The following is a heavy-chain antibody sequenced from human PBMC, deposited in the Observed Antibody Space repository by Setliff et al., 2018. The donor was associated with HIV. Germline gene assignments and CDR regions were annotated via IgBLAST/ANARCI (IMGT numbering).Heavy chain of an antibody. V-gene: IGHV3-23*01. CDR2: ISHSGETT. D-gene: IGHD2-8*01. Sequence: GGSLRLSCAASGFTFSTFAMSWVRQAPGKGLEWVSTISHSGETTYFADSVKGRFTISRDNSKNTLYLQMNSLRAEDTAVYYCARASGCTNGVCYAYGYYSLDVWGQGTTVTVSS. CDR3: ARASGCTNGVCYAYGYYSLDV. CDR1: GFTFSTFA. J-gene: IGHJ6*02.